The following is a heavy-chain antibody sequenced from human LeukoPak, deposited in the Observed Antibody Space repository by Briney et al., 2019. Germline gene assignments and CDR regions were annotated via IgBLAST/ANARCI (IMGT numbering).Heavy chain of an antibody. D-gene: IGHD2-8*02. J-gene: IGHJ3*02. CDR3: AKDSRFCTGYDCRGDAFNS. Sequence: PGGSLRLSCAASGFTFRDYWMSWVRQSPGKGLEWVANIKEDGSKKYDVDSVRGRFTISRDNAKNSLFLQMDSLRAEDTAVYYCAKDSRFCTGYDCRGDAFNSWGQGTMVTVTS. V-gene: IGHV3-7*01. CDR2: IKEDGSKK. CDR1: GFTFRDYW.